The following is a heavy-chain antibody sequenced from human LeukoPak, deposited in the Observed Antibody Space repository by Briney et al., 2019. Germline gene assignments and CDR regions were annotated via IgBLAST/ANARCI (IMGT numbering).Heavy chain of an antibody. CDR1: GASISTSY. CDR2: IYYSGST. Sequence: SETLSLTCTVSGASISTSYWSWIRQPPGKGLEWIGFIYYSGSTNYNPSLKSRVTMSVDTSKSQFSLKLTSVTAADTAVYYCARCYYERSLHFDYWGQGALVPVSS. V-gene: IGHV4-59*08. CDR3: ARCYYERSLHFDY. D-gene: IGHD3-22*01. J-gene: IGHJ4*02.